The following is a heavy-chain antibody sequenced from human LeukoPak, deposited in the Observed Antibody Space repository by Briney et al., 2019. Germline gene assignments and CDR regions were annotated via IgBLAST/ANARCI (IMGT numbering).Heavy chain of an antibody. CDR3: ARGHSSGWLRYFDY. CDR2: INSDGSST. V-gene: IGHV3-74*01. Sequence: PGGSLRLSCAAFGFTFSSYWMHWVRQAPGKGLVWVSRINSDGSSTSYADSVKGRFTISRDNAKNTLYLQMNSLRAEDTAVYYCARGHSSGWLRYFDYWGQGTLVTVSS. J-gene: IGHJ4*02. CDR1: GFTFSSYW. D-gene: IGHD3-22*01.